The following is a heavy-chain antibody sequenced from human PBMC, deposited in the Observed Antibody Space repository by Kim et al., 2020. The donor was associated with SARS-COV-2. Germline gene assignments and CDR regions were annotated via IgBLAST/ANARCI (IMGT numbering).Heavy chain of an antibody. D-gene: IGHD5-12*01. CDR1: GGSFSGYY. CDR2: INHSGST. J-gene: IGHJ4*02. V-gene: IGHV4-34*01. CDR3: ARTKRSGYDNIDY. Sequence: SETMSLTCAVYGGSFSGYYWSWIRQPPGKGLEWIGEINHSGSTNYNPSLKSRVTISVDTSKNQFSLKLSSVTAADTAVYYCARTKRSGYDNIDYWGQGTLVTVSS.